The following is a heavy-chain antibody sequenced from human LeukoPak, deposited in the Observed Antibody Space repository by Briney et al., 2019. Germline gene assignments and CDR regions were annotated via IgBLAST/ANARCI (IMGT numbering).Heavy chain of an antibody. V-gene: IGHV3-30*02. CDR1: GFTVSSNY. D-gene: IGHD2-15*01. CDR3: AKDRCSGGSCYLFDY. J-gene: IGHJ4*02. CDR2: TRYDGSNK. Sequence: PTGGSLRLSCAASGFTVSSNYMSWVRQAPGKGLEWVAFTRYDGSNKYYADSVKGRFTISRDNSKNTLYLQMNSLRAEDTAVYYCAKDRCSGGSCYLFDYWGQGTLVTVSS.